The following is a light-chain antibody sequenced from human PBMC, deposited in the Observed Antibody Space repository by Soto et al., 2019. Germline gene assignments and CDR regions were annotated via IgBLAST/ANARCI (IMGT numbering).Light chain of an antibody. J-gene: IGKJ4*01. V-gene: IGKV3-20*01. CDR2: GAS. CDR1: QSVSSGR. Sequence: EIVLTQSPGTLSLSPGQRATLSCRASQSVSSGRLAWYQQTHGQAPRLVIYGASSRATGIPDRFSGSVSGTDLTISISRLEPEDFEMYYGQQYGSSPFTFGGGTKVDIK. CDR3: QQYGSSPFT.